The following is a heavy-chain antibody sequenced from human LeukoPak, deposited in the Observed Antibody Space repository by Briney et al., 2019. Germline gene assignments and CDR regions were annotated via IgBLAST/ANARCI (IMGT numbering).Heavy chain of an antibody. CDR3: ARRPDYYDSSGYYYVGAFDI. J-gene: IGHJ3*02. CDR1: GGSISSGGYY. CDR2: IYYSGST. D-gene: IGHD3-22*01. V-gene: IGHV4-31*03. Sequence: SETLSLTCTVSGGSISSGGYYWSWIRQHPGKGLEWIGYIYYSGSTYYNPSLKSRVTISVDTSKNQFSLKLSSVTAADTAVYYCARRPDYYDSSGYYYVGAFDIWGQGTMVTVSS.